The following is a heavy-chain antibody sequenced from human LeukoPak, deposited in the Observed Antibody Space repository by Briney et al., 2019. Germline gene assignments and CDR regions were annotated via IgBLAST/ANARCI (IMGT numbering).Heavy chain of an antibody. V-gene: IGHV4-38-2*01. CDR2: IYHSGNT. CDR1: GYSITTGYD. D-gene: IGHD2-15*01. J-gene: IGHJ4*02. Sequence: SETLSLTCVVSGYSITTGYDWGWVRQPPGKGLEWIASIYHSGNTYYNPSLRSRVTISVDTSKNQFSLKLTSVTAADTALYYCARTKLYCSGGSCYSSLDYWGQGTLVTVSS. CDR3: ARTKLYCSGGSCYSSLDY.